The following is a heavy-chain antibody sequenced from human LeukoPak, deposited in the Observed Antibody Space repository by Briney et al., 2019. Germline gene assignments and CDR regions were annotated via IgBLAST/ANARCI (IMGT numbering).Heavy chain of an antibody. D-gene: IGHD4-17*01. Sequence: SVKVSCKASGGTFISYAISWVRQAPGQGLEWMGGIIPVFGTANYAQKFQGRVTITADESTSTAYMELSSLRSEDTAVYYCATMTTVITFPPHYFDYWGQGTLVTVSS. CDR2: IIPVFGTA. J-gene: IGHJ4*02. CDR1: GGTFISYA. V-gene: IGHV1-69*13. CDR3: ATMTTVITFPPHYFDY.